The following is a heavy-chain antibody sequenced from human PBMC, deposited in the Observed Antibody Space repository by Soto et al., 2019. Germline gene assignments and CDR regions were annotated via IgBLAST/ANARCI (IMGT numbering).Heavy chain of an antibody. Sequence: GASVKVSCKASGYTFTNYYMHWVRQAPGQGLEWMGMINPRGGRATYPQKFQGRLTMTTDTSTSTVYMELSRLRSDDTAVYYFSLVLADYFDDSNTPYNAFDIWGQGTRVTVSS. J-gene: IGHJ3*02. CDR1: GYTFTNYY. D-gene: IGHD3-22*01. CDR3: SLVLADYFDDSNTPYNAFDI. CDR2: INPRGGRA. V-gene: IGHV1-46*03.